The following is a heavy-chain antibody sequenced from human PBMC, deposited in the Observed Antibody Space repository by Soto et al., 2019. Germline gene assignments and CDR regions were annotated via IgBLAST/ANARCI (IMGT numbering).Heavy chain of an antibody. CDR2: IIPIFGTA. CDR1: GGSFRRYA. D-gene: IGHD1-1*01. Sequence: QVLLVQSGAEVKKPGSSVKVSCKVSGGSFRRYAISWVRQAPGQGLEWMGGIIPIFGTANYAQKFQGRVAIIADESTSAAYMELRSLRSEDTAVYYCALWGFRDGNNSKYNYSGMDVWGQGTTVTVSS. J-gene: IGHJ6*02. CDR3: ALWGFRDGNNSKYNYSGMDV. V-gene: IGHV1-69*01.